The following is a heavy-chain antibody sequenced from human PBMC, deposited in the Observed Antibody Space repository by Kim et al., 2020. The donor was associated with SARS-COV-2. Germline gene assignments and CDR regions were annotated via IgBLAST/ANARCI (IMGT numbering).Heavy chain of an antibody. CDR2: ISSSGSAI. CDR3: ATSYGDYLDVFDY. CDR1: GFTFSSYE. Sequence: GGSLRLSCAASGFTFSSYEMNWVRQAPGKGLEWMSYISSSGSAIYYADSVKGRFTISRDNAKNSLYLQMNSLRAEDTAVYYCATSYGDYLDVFDYWGQGTLVSVCS. V-gene: IGHV3-48*03. J-gene: IGHJ4*02. D-gene: IGHD4-17*01.